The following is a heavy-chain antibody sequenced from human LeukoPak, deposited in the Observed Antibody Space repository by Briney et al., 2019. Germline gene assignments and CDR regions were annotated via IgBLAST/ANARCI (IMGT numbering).Heavy chain of an antibody. CDR1: GFTFSSYA. D-gene: IGHD3-16*01. V-gene: IGHV3-30*04. J-gene: IGHJ5*02. CDR3: ARGYYSTATLNWFDP. CDR2: ISYDGSNK. Sequence: PGGSLRLSCAASGFTFSSYAMHWVRQAPGKGLEWVAVISYDGSNKYYADSLKGRFTISRDNSKNTLYLQMNSLRAEDTAVYYCARGYYSTATLNWFDPWGQGTLVTVSS.